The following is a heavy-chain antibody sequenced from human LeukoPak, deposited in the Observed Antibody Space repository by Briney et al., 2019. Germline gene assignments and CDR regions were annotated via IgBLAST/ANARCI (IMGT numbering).Heavy chain of an antibody. CDR2: IYYSGST. V-gene: IGHV4-30-4*01. Sequence: PSETLSLTCTVSGGSISSDDYYWSWIRQPPGKGLEWIGYIYYSGSTDYNPSLKSRVTISVDMSKNQFSLKLSSVTAADTAVYYCARGTAGGLDYWGQGTLVTVSS. CDR1: GGSISSDDYY. D-gene: IGHD1-1*01. CDR3: ARGTAGGLDY. J-gene: IGHJ4*02.